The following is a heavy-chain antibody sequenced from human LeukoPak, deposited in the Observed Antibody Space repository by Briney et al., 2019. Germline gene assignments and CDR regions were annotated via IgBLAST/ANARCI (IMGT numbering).Heavy chain of an antibody. CDR2: IKQDGSEK. CDR3: ARGVPVDF. Sequence: PGGSLRLSCAASGFTFSSDWMSWVREAPGKGLEWVANIKQDGSEKYYVDSVKGRFTISRDNAKNSLYLQMNSLRAEDTAVYYCARGVPVDFWGQGTLVTVSS. J-gene: IGHJ4*02. D-gene: IGHD3-3*01. V-gene: IGHV3-7*04. CDR1: GFTFSSDW.